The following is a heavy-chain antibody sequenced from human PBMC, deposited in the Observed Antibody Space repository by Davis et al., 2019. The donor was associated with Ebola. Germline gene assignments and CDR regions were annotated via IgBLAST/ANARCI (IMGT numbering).Heavy chain of an antibody. Sequence: SVKVSCKASGGTFSSYAISWVRQAPGQGLEWMGRIIPILGIANYAQKFQGRVTITADKSTSTAYMELRSLRSDDTAVYYCARDLYYYGSGSPPGYWGQGTLVTVSS. J-gene: IGHJ4*02. CDR2: IIPILGIA. V-gene: IGHV1-69*04. CDR3: ARDLYYYGSGSPPGY. CDR1: GGTFSSYA. D-gene: IGHD3-10*01.